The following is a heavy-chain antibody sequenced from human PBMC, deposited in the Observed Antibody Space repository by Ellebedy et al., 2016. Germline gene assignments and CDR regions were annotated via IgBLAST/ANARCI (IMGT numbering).Heavy chain of an antibody. CDR2: IYTSGST. V-gene: IGHV4-4*07. J-gene: IGHJ5*02. CDR1: GGSISSYY. Sequence: SETLSLTXTVSGGSISSYYWSWIRQPAGKGLEWIGRIYTSGSTNYNPSLKSRVTMSVDTSKNQFSLKLSSVTAADTAVYYCAREPGYSGYDFPGDWFNPWGQGTLVTVSS. CDR3: AREPGYSGYDFPGDWFNP. D-gene: IGHD5-12*01.